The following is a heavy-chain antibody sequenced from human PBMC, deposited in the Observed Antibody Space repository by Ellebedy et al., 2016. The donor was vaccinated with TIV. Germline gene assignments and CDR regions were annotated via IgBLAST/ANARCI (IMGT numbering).Heavy chain of an antibody. CDR3: ARLVLRTTSTRGDVFDI. Sequence: GESLKISCQGSGYSFASQWISWVRQVPGKGLEWMGRIDPGDSYINYSPPFQGHVTFSTYKSISTAYLQWGSLTASDTAMYYCARLVLRTTSTRGDVFDIWGQGTMVTVSS. D-gene: IGHD2/OR15-2a*01. J-gene: IGHJ3*02. CDR1: GYSFASQW. CDR2: IDPGDSYI. V-gene: IGHV5-10-1*01.